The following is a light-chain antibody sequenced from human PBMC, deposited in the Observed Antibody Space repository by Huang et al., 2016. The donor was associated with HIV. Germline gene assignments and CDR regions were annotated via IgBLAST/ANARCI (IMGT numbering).Light chain of an antibody. CDR3: MQSRQTPPWT. V-gene: IGKV2-28*01. CDR2: LGS. J-gene: IGKJ1*01. CDR1: QSLLHSNGKNY. Sequence: DIVMTQSPLSLPVTPGESASISCRSSQSLLHSNGKNYLDWYLQKPGQSPQLLIYLGSNRASGVPDRVSGSGSGTDFTLRISRVEAEDVGVYYCMQSRQTPPWTFGQGTKVEIK.